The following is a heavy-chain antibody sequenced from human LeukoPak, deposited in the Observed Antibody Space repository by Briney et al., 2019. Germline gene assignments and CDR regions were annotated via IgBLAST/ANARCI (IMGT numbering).Heavy chain of an antibody. CDR1: GGSFGGYY. Sequence: PSETLSLTCAVYGGSFGGYYWSWIRQPPGKGLEWIGEINHSGSTNYNPSLKSRVTISVDTSKNQFSLKLSSVTAADTAVYYCARVSFFRWAATRPSYYYYYMDVWDKGTTVTISS. CDR3: ARVSFFRWAATRPSYYYYYMDV. V-gene: IGHV4-34*01. J-gene: IGHJ6*03. CDR2: INHSGST. D-gene: IGHD2-15*01.